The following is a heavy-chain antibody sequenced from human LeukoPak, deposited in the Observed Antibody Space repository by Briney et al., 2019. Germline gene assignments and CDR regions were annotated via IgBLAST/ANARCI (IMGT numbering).Heavy chain of an antibody. V-gene: IGHV3-43D*03. D-gene: IGHD5-12*01. J-gene: IGHJ4*02. CDR3: AKDISPTYSGYANFDY. CDR1: GFTFDDYA. Sequence: TGGSLRLSCAASGFTFDDYAMHWVRQAPGKGLEWVSLISWDGGSTYYADSVKGRFTISRDNSKNSLYLQMNSLRAEDTALYYCAKDISPTYSGYANFDYWGQGTLVTVSS. CDR2: ISWDGGST.